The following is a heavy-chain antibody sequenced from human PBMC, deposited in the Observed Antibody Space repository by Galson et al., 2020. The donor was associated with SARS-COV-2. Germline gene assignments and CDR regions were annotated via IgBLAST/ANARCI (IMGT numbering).Heavy chain of an antibody. J-gene: IGHJ4*02. CDR2: ISYDGSNK. Sequence: GGSLRLSCAASGFTFSSYAMHWVRQAPGKGLEWVAVISYDGSNKYYADSVKGRFTISRDNSKNTLYLQMNSLRAEDTAVYYCAKDIGMGLDYWGQGTLVTVSS. CDR1: GFTFSSYA. CDR3: AKDIGMGLDY. D-gene: IGHD2-15*01. V-gene: IGHV3-30*01.